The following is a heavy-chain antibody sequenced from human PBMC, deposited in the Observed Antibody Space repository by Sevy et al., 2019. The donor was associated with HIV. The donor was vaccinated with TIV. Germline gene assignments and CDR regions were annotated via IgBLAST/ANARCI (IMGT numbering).Heavy chain of an antibody. CDR2: IRYDGSNK. D-gene: IGHD3-10*01. Sequence: GGSLRLSCAASGFTFSSYGMHWVRQAPGKGLEWVAFIRYDGSNKYYADSVKGRFTISRDNSKDTLYLQMNSLRAEDTAVYYCAKGSGSYGTNYDYYGIDVWGQGTTATVSS. CDR3: AKGSGSYGTNYDYYGIDV. J-gene: IGHJ6*02. CDR1: GFTFSSYG. V-gene: IGHV3-30*02.